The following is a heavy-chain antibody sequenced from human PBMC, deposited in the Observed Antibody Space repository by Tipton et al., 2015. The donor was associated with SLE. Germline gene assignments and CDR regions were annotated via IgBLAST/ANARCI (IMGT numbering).Heavy chain of an antibody. D-gene: IGHD4/OR15-4a*01. CDR3: AREVYGATPSNWFDP. CDR1: GGSISRYY. J-gene: IGHJ5*02. V-gene: IGHV4-59*01. CDR2: IYYNGNI. Sequence: LRLSCTVSGGSISRYYWSWVRQPPGKGLEWIGYIYYNGNIKYNPSLKSRVTMSVDTSKNQVSLNLTSLTAADAAVYYCAREVYGATPSNWFDPWGQGTLVTVSS.